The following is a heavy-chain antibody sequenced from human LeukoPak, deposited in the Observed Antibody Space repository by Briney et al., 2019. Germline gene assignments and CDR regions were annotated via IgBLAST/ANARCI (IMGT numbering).Heavy chain of an antibody. CDR2: VYYSGST. CDR3: ARFVDYGDYKGSFDY. Sequence: SETLSLTCTVSGGSISSSSYYWGWIRQPPGKGLGWIGSVYYSGSTYYNPSLKSRVTISVDTSKNQFSLKLSSVTAADTAVYYCARFVDYGDYKGSFDYWGQGTLVTVSS. J-gene: IGHJ4*02. CDR1: GGSISSSSYY. D-gene: IGHD4-17*01. V-gene: IGHV4-39*01.